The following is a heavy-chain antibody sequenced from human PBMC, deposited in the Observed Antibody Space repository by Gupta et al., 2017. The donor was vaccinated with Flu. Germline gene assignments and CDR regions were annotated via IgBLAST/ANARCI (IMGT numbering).Heavy chain of an antibody. V-gene: IGHV1-18*01. CDR2: ISTYNGYT. CDR1: G. D-gene: IGHD5-12*01. Sequence: GITWVRQAPGQGLEWMGWISTYNGYTNYPQKFQGRVIMTTDTSTTTAYMELRSLRSDDTAMYYCARDSGGRYSWFDPWGQGTLVTVSS. CDR3: ARDSGGRYSWFDP. J-gene: IGHJ5*02.